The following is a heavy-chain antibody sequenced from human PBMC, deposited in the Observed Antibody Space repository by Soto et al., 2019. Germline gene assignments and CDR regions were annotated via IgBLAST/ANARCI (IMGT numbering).Heavy chain of an antibody. CDR3: ANANDDFWSGYGY. Sequence: EVQLVESGGGLVQPGGSLRLSCAASGFTFSNYAMSWVRQAPGKGLEWVSAISGSGGSTYYADSVKGRFTISRDNSKNTLYLHMNSLRAGDTAVYYCANANDDFWSGYGYWGQGTLVTVSS. CDR1: GFTFSNYA. J-gene: IGHJ4*02. CDR2: ISGSGGST. V-gene: IGHV3-23*04. D-gene: IGHD3-3*01.